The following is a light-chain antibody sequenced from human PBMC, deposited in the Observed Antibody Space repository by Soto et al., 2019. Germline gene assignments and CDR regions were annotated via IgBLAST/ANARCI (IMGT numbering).Light chain of an antibody. Sequence: QSVLTQPASVSRSPGQSITISCTGTSSDVGGYNYVSWYQQYPGKAPKLMIYGVTNRPSGVSNHFSGSKTGNTASLTISGLQAEDEADYYCFSHRSRDSHVSGTGTKVTVL. J-gene: IGLJ1*01. V-gene: IGLV2-14*01. CDR3: FSHRSRDSHV. CDR2: GVT. CDR1: SSDVGGYNY.